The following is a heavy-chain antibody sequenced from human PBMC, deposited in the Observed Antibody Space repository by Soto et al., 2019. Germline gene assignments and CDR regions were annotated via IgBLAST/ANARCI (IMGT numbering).Heavy chain of an antibody. CDR2: IYPGDSDT. J-gene: IGHJ4*02. CDR3: ARALTGTIHPHCFDH. CDR1: GYSFTDYL. D-gene: IGHD1-7*01. V-gene: IGHV5-51*01. Sequence: PGESLKISCRGSGYSFTDYLIGWVRHMPGKGLEWMGIIYPGDSDTRYSPSFQGQVTISADNSISTAYLQWRSLRASDTAMYYCARALTGTIHPHCFDHWGQGTLVTVSS.